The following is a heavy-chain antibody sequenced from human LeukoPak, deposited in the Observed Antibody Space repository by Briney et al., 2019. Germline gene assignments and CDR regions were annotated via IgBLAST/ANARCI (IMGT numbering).Heavy chain of an antibody. J-gene: IGHJ4*02. CDR2: ISSSGSTI. Sequence: GGSLRLSCAASGFTFSSYEMNWVRQAPGKGLEWVSYISSSGSTIYYADSVKGRFTISRDNAKNSLYLQMNSLRAEDTAVYYCARGPCIGGGSCYYFDYWGQGTLVTVSS. CDR1: GFTFSSYE. D-gene: IGHD2-15*01. CDR3: ARGPCIGGGSCYYFDY. V-gene: IGHV3-48*03.